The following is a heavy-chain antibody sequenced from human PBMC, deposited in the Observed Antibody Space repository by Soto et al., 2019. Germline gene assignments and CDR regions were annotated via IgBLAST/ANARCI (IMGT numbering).Heavy chain of an antibody. D-gene: IGHD3-3*01. CDR3: ARLDFWSGYSGAFDI. V-gene: IGHV4-59*08. CDR1: GGYISSYY. CDR2: IYYSGST. Sequence: SETLSLTCTVSGGYISSYYWSWIRQPPGKGLEWIGYIYYSGSTNYNPSLKSRVTISVDTSKNQFSLKLSSVTAADTAVYYCARLDFWSGYSGAFDIWGQGTMVTVSS. J-gene: IGHJ3*02.